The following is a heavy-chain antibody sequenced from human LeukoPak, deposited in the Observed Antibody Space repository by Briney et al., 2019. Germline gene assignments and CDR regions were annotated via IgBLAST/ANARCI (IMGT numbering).Heavy chain of an antibody. Sequence: SETLSLTCAVYGVSFSGYYWSWIRQPPGKGLEWIGEINHSGSTNYNPSLKSRVTISVDTSKNQFSLKLSSVTAADTAVYYCARGLVGNFWSGYYTGPHTLYYFDYWGQGTLVTVSS. J-gene: IGHJ4*02. CDR2: INHSGST. D-gene: IGHD3-3*01. V-gene: IGHV4-34*01. CDR3: ARGLVGNFWSGYYTGPHTLYYFDY. CDR1: GVSFSGYY.